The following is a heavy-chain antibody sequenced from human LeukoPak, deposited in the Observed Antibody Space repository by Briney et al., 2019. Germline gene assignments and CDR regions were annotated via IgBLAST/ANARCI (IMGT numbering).Heavy chain of an antibody. V-gene: IGHV3-53*01. CDR2: IYSGGST. CDR3: AKGRAGNHYYDSSDY. Sequence: PGGSLRLSCAASGFTVSSNYMSWVRQAPGKGLEWVSVIYSGGSTYYADSVKGRFTFSRDNSKNTLYLQMNSLRAEDTAVYYCAKGRAGNHYYDSSDYWGQGTLVTVSS. D-gene: IGHD3-22*01. CDR1: GFTVSSNY. J-gene: IGHJ4*02.